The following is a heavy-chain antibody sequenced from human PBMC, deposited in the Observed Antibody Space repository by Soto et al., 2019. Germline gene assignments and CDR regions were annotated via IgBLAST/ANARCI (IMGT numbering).Heavy chain of an antibody. Sequence: GGSLILSCAASGFTFSSYWMSWVRQAPGKGLEWVANIKQDGSEKYYVDSVKGRFTISRDNAKNSLYLQMNSLRAEDTAVYYCARTIVATIWYYYYGMDVWGQGTTVTVSS. CDR3: ARTIVATIWYYYYGMDV. CDR2: IKQDGSEK. V-gene: IGHV3-7*05. CDR1: GFTFSSYW. J-gene: IGHJ6*02. D-gene: IGHD5-12*01.